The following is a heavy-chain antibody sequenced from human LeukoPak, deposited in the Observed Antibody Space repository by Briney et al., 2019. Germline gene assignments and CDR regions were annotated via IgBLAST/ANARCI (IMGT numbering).Heavy chain of an antibody. Sequence: SETLSLTCSVSGVSISSYYWTWFRQPPGKGLEWIGYIYYRGSTYYNPSLKSRVTISLDTSKNQFSLKLRSVTAADTAVYYCARDPYYDTLTGHLILGAFDIWGQGTMVTVSS. J-gene: IGHJ3*02. CDR2: IYYRGST. CDR1: GVSISSYY. CDR3: ARDPYYDTLTGHLILGAFDI. V-gene: IGHV4-59*12. D-gene: IGHD3-9*01.